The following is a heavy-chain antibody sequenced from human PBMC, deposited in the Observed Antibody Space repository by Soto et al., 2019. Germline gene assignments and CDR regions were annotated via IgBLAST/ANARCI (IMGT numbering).Heavy chain of an antibody. J-gene: IGHJ6*02. CDR3: ARDYYYGSGSSNYYYYYGMDV. CDR1: GYTLTELS. CDR2: FDPEDGET. Sequence: ASLKVSCKGSGYTLTELSMHWVRQAPGKGLEWMGGFDPEDGETIYAQKFQGRVTMTRDTSTSTVYMELSSLRSEDTAVYYCARDYYYGSGSSNYYYYYGMDVWGQGTTATVSS. V-gene: IGHV1-24*01. D-gene: IGHD3-10*01.